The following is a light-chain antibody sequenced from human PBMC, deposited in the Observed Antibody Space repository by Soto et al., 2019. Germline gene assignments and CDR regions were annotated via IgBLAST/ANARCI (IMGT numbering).Light chain of an antibody. CDR1: QNVRSN. J-gene: IGKJ1*01. CDR3: QQYNLWPPWT. V-gene: IGKV3-15*01. Sequence: EIVLTQSPATLSLSPGERVTLSCRASQNVRSNLAWYQQQPGQAPRLLIYGASTRATGIPARFSGSGSGTEFTLTISSLQSEDFAVYYCQQYNLWPPWTFGQGTKVDIK. CDR2: GAS.